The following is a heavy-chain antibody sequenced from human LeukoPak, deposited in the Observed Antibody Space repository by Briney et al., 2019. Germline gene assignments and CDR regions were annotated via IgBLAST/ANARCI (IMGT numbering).Heavy chain of an antibody. CDR3: ARGYYHAFDI. Sequence: GGSLRLSCVVSGFIFSDYYMFWIRQAPGKRLEWLSYISSSGARIYSADSVKDRFTSSRDNAKNSLSLQLNSLRAEDTAMYFCARGYYHAFDIWGQGTMVTVSS. J-gene: IGHJ3*02. CDR2: ISSSGARI. CDR1: GFIFSDYY. D-gene: IGHD2/OR15-2a*01. V-gene: IGHV3-11*01.